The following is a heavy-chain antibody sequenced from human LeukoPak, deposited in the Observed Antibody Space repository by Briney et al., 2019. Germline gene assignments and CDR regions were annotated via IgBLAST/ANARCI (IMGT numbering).Heavy chain of an antibody. J-gene: IGHJ4*02. CDR1: GGSISSYY. D-gene: IGHD6-6*01. Sequence: PSETLSLTCTVSGGSISSYYWSWIRQPPGKGLEWIGYIYYSGSTNYNPSLKSRVTISVDTSKNQFSLKLSSVTAADTAVYYCARAYSSSFPYFDYWGQGTLVTVSS. CDR2: IYYSGST. CDR3: ARAYSSSFPYFDY. V-gene: IGHV4-59*08.